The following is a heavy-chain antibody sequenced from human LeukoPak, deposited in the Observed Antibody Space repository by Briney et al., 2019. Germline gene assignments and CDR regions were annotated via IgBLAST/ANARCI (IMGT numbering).Heavy chain of an antibody. CDR2: ISYSGST. V-gene: IGHV4-39*02. Sequence: PSETLSPTCTVSGGSIITSNYYWGWLRQSPGKGLESIGKISYSGSTYYYPSLRSRLYMSVNTSTNSFSLKLTLLTPAGMTVHYCARVTDFWGQGSQASVST. J-gene: IGHJ4*02. CDR3: ARVTDF. CDR1: GGSIITSNYY.